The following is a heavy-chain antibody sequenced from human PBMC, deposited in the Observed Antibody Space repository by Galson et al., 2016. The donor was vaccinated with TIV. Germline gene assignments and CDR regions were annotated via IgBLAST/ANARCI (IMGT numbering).Heavy chain of an antibody. V-gene: IGHV3-30*18. D-gene: IGHD3-22*01. CDR1: GFTLSSYD. J-gene: IGHJ3*02. CDR2: ISYDGSNE. Sequence: SLRLSCAASGFTLSSYDMHWVRQAPGKGLEWVAVISYDGSNENYADSVKGRFTVSRDNSENTLYLQMNSLRAEDTAVYYCAKEAGSGYYYVDAFDIWGQGTVVTVSS. CDR3: AKEAGSGYYYVDAFDI.